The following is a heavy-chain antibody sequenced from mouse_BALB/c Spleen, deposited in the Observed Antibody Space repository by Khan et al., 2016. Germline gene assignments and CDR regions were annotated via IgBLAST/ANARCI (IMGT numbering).Heavy chain of an antibody. CDR2: IWSGGST. V-gene: IGHV2-2*01. CDR1: GFSLTSNG. D-gene: IGHD2-4*01. J-gene: IGHJ4*01. Sequence: QVQLKQSGPGLVQPSQSLSITCTVSGFSLTSNGVHWVRQSPGKGLEWLGVIWSGGSTDYNAAFISRLSISKDNSKRQDLFKMNCLQADDTAIYYCARKGGYFDYDCALDYWGQGTSVTVSS. CDR3: ARKGGYFDYDCALDY.